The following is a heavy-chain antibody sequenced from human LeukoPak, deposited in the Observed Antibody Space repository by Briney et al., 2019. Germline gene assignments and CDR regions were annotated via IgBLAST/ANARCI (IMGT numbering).Heavy chain of an antibody. D-gene: IGHD6-19*01. J-gene: IGHJ4*02. V-gene: IGHV4-61*01. CDR1: GGSVSSGSYY. CDR3: ARVYSSGWYGLFDY. Sequence: SETLSLTCTVSGGSVSSGSYYWSWIRQPPGTGLEWIGYIYYSGSTNYNPSLKSRVTISVDTSKNQFSLKLSSVTAADTAVYYCARVYSSGWYGLFDYWGQGTLVTVSS. CDR2: IYYSGST.